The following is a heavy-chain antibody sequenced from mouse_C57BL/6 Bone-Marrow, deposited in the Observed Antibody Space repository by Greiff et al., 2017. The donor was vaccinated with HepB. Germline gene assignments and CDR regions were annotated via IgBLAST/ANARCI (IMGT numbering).Heavy chain of an antibody. CDR3: ARREYDYPWFAY. V-gene: IGHV1-64*01. CDR1: GYTFTSYW. Sequence: QVQLQQPGAELVKPGASVKLSCKASGYTFTSYWMHWVKQRPGQGLEWIGMIHPNSGSTNYNEKFKSKATLTVDKSSSTAYMQLSSLTSEDSAVYYCARREYDYPWFAYWGQGTLVTVSA. CDR2: IHPNSGST. D-gene: IGHD2-4*01. J-gene: IGHJ3*01.